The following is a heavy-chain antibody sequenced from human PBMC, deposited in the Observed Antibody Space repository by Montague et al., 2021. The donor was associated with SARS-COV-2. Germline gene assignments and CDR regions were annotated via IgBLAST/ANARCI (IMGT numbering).Heavy chain of an antibody. CDR3: ARDDYDILTGPFDY. V-gene: IGHV3-30*04. Sequence: SLRPSCAAFGFTFSSYAMHWVRQAPGKGLEWVAAISYDGSNKYYADSVKGRFTISRDNSKNTLYVQMNSLRAEDTAVYYCARDDYDILTGPFDYWGQGTLVTVSS. CDR1: GFTFSSYA. J-gene: IGHJ4*02. D-gene: IGHD3-9*01. CDR2: ISYDGSNK.